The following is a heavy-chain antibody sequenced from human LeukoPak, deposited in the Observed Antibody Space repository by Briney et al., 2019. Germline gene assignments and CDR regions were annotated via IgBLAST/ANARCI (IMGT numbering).Heavy chain of an antibody. D-gene: IGHD3-22*01. CDR2: IYYSGNT. CDR1: GASISGYY. Sequence: SETLSLNCTVSGASISGYYWSWIRQPPGKGLEWIGYIYYSGNTNYNPSLKSRVTISVDTSKNQFSLKLSSVTAADTAVYYCARQPKSYYYDSSGYDLDYWGQGTLVTVSS. CDR3: ARQPKSYYYDSSGYDLDY. V-gene: IGHV4-59*08. J-gene: IGHJ4*02.